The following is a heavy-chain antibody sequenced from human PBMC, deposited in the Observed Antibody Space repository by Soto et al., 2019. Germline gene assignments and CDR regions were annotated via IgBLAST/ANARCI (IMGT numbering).Heavy chain of an antibody. CDR2: IHPSGSA. Sequence: SETLSLTCAVYGGSLSGYYSTWTRQDPGKGLEWIGEIHPSGSANYIPSLASRITMWLDTSKNQFFLNLTSVTAADTAVYYCSRGHDEYEGGRSWGPGTLVTVSS. J-gene: IGHJ4*02. CDR1: GGSLSGYY. V-gene: IGHV4-34*01. D-gene: IGHD1-1*01. CDR3: SRGHDEYEGGRS.